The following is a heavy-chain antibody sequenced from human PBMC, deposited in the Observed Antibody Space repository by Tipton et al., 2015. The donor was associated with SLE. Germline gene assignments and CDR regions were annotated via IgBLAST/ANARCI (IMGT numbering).Heavy chain of an antibody. CDR1: GGSISSYY. J-gene: IGHJ3*02. Sequence: TLSLTCTVSGGSISSYYWSWIRQPPGKGLEWIGDIYYSGSTNYNPSLKSRVTISVDTSKNQFSLKLSSVTAADTAVYYCARASPYSSSLNDAFDIWGQGTMVTVSS. D-gene: IGHD6-6*01. CDR2: IYYSGST. V-gene: IGHV4-59*01. CDR3: ARASPYSSSLNDAFDI.